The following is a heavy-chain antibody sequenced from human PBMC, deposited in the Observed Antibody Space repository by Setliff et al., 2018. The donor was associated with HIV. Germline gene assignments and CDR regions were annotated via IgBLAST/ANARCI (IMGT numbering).Heavy chain of an antibody. CDR3: VKDRTYMAFDI. D-gene: IGHD1-20*01. J-gene: IGHJ3*02. CDR2: ISGSGDTI. V-gene: IGHV3-23*01. Sequence: GGSLRLSCAASGFTFSDYYMNWIRRAPGKGLEWVSGISGSGDTIYYADSVKGRFTISRDNSKNKVYLQMNNLRAEDTAVYYCVKDRTYMAFDIWGQGTMVTVSS. CDR1: GFTFSDYY.